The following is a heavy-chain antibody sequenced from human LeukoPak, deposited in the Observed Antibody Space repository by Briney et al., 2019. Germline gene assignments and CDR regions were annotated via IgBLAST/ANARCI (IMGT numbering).Heavy chain of an antibody. V-gene: IGHV3-9*01. CDR3: SKDVAAGGATSAFDI. CDR2: ISWNSDNI. CDR1: GFTFDDYA. J-gene: IGHJ3*02. D-gene: IGHD1-26*01. Sequence: PGRSLRLSCAASGFTFDDYAIHWVRQAPGRGLERVSGISWNSDNINHADSVKGRFTISRDNAKNSLYLQLNSLRVEDTALYYCSKDVAAGGATSAFDILGRGTMVT.